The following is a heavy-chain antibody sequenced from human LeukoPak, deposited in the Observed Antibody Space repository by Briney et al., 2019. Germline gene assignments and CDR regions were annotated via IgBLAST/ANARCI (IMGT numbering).Heavy chain of an antibody. V-gene: IGHV1-2*02. Sequence: ASVKVSCKASGYTFTGYYMHWVRQAPGQGLEWMGWINPNSGGTNYAQKFQGRVTMTRDTSISTAYMELSRLRSDDTAVYYCARDGDIVVVPAEGSQEYYFDYWGQGTLVTVSS. CDR1: GYTFTGYY. CDR2: INPNSGGT. CDR3: ARDGDIVVVPAEGSQEYYFDY. D-gene: IGHD2-2*01. J-gene: IGHJ4*02.